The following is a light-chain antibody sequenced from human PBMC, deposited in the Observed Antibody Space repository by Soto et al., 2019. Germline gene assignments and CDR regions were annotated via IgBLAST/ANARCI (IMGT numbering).Light chain of an antibody. J-gene: IGKJ5*01. CDR2: ATS. CDR1: QGISND. CDR3: LQHNSYPFT. Sequence: DIQMTQSPSAMSASVLDRVTITCRASQGISNDLGWYQQKPGKAPKRLIYATSSLQSGVPSRFSASGSGTEFTLTISSLQPEDFATYYCLQHNSYPFTFGQGTRLEL. V-gene: IGKV1-17*03.